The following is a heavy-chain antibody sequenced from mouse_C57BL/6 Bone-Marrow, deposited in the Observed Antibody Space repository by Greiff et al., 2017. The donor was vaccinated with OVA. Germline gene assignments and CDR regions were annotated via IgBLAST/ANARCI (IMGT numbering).Heavy chain of an antibody. CDR2: ISYDGSN. J-gene: IGHJ4*01. CDR3: ARDHEDY. V-gene: IGHV3-6*01. Sequence: EVQLQQSGPGLVKPSQSLSLTCSVTGYSITSGYYWNWIRQFPGNKLEWMGYISYDGSNNYNPSLKNRISITRDTSKNQFFLKLNSVTTEDTATYYCARDHEDYWGQGTSVTVSS. CDR1: GYSITSGYY.